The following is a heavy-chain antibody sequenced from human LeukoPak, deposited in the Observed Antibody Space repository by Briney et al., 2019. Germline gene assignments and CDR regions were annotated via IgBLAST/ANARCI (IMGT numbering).Heavy chain of an antibody. Sequence: GASVKVSCKASGGTFSSYAISWVRQAPGQGLEWIGGIIPIFGTANYAQKFQGRVTITADESTSSAYMELSSLRSEDTAVYYCARGANRFTYYYDSSGYYYFDYWGQGTLVTVSS. CDR1: GGTFSSYA. J-gene: IGHJ4*02. CDR3: ARGANRFTYYYDSSGYYYFDY. D-gene: IGHD3-22*01. CDR2: IIPIFGTA. V-gene: IGHV1-69*13.